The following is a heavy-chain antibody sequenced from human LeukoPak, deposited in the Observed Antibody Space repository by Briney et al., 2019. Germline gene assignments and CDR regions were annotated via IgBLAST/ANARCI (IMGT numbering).Heavy chain of an antibody. CDR1: GFTFSSYR. Sequence: GGSLRLSCAASGFTFSSYRMNWVRQAPGKGQEWVSLISSNSSHTYNADSVKGRFTISRDNAKNSLYLEMNSLRAEDTAVYYCARTRDGYNFGPFDCWGQGTLVTVSS. CDR3: ARTRDGYNFGPFDC. J-gene: IGHJ4*02. CDR2: ISSNSSHT. V-gene: IGHV3-21*01. D-gene: IGHD5-24*01.